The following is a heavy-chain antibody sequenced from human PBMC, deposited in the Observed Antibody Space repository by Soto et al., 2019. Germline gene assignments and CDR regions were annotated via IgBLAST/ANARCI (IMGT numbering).Heavy chain of an antibody. Sequence: QVQLVQSGAEVKKPGSSVKVSCKAYGGTFRSSAVSWVRQAPGQGPEWMGMIIPMFATPNYAQRFQGRITITADESTGTAYMELSSLRSEDTALYYCASARSDYYPSTFWGQGTLVTVSS. CDR2: IIPMFATP. J-gene: IGHJ4*02. V-gene: IGHV1-69*18. D-gene: IGHD3-3*01. CDR1: GGTFRSSA. CDR3: ASARSDYYPSTF.